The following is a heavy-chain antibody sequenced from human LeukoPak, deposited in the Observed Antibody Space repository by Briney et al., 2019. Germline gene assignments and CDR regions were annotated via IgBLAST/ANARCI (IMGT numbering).Heavy chain of an antibody. D-gene: IGHD3-16*01. CDR1: RFTFSSYG. J-gene: IGHJ3*02. CDR2: IKQDGSEK. CDR3: ARDAYDYVWGTDAFDI. V-gene: IGHV3-7*01. Sequence: GGSLRLSCAASRFTFSSYGMHWVRQAPGKGLEWVANIKQDGSEKYYVDSVKGRFTISRDNAKNSLYLQMNSLRAEDTAVYYCARDAYDYVWGTDAFDIWGQGTMVTVSS.